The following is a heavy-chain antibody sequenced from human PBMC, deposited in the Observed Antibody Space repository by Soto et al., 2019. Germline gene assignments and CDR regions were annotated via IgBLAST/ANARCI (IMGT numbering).Heavy chain of an antibody. CDR2: ISGSAGST. J-gene: IGHJ4*02. D-gene: IGHD6-19*01. Sequence: GGSLRLSCAASGFTFRNYAMSWGRQAPGKGLEWVSGISGSAGSTYYADSVRGRFTISRDNSQNTLFLPMNSLRAEDTAVYYCAKGHYSSGWYFDYWGQGTLVPASS. V-gene: IGHV3-23*01. CDR1: GFTFRNYA. CDR3: AKGHYSSGWYFDY.